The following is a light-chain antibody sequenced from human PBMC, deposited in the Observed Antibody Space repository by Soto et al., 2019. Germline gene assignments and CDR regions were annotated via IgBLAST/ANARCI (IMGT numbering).Light chain of an antibody. CDR2: DAS. CDR1: QSVSSY. CDR3: XXRSNWPPHT. V-gene: IGKV3-11*01. Sequence: EIVLTQSPATLSLSPGERATLSCRASQSVSSYLAWYQQKPGQAPRLLIYDASNRATGIPARFSGSGSGTDXXXTXXSXEPEDFAVYYXXXRSNWPPHTFGQGTKLEIK. J-gene: IGKJ2*01.